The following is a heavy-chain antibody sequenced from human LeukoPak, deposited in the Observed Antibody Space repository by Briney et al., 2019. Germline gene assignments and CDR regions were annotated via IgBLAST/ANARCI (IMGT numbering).Heavy chain of an antibody. CDR3: RRGYSSRSGPFDI. J-gene: IGHJ3*02. Sequence: PSETLSLTCTVSGGSISSSSCYWGWIRQPPGKGLERIGNIYYSGTTYYNGSLKSRFTMSVDTSKNQFSLKLSSVTAADTAVYYCRRGYSSRSGPFDIWGQGTMVTVSS. CDR1: GGSISSSSCY. V-gene: IGHV4-39*01. CDR2: IYYSGTT. D-gene: IGHD5-18*01.